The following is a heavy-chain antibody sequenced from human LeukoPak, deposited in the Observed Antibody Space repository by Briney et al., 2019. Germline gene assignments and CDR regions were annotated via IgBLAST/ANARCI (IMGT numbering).Heavy chain of an antibody. V-gene: IGHV3-9*01. J-gene: IGHJ3*02. CDR1: GFTFDDYA. D-gene: IGHD2-15*01. CDR3: AKEADSGAFDI. CDR2: ISWNSGSM. Sequence: TGGSLRLSCVASGFTFDDYAMHWVRQAPGKGLEWVSGISWNSGSMGYADSVKGRFTISRDSAKNSLYLQMNSLRAEDTALYYCAKEADSGAFDIWGRGTMVTVSS.